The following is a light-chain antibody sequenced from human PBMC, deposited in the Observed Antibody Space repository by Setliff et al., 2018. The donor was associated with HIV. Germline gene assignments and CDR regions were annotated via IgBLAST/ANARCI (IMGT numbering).Light chain of an antibody. CDR3: TSYTSSRTVV. J-gene: IGLJ2*01. CDR1: SSDIGGYNY. Sequence: QSALTQPASVSGSPGQSITISCTGTSSDIGGYNYVSCYQHHPGKAPKLMIYEVTNRPSGVSDRFSGSKSGNMASLTISGLQAEDEATYYCTSYTSSRTVVFGGGTKVTVL. CDR2: EVT. V-gene: IGLV2-14*01.